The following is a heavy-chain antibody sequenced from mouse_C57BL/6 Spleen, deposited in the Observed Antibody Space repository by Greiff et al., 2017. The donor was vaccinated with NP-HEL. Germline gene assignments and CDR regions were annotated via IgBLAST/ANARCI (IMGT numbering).Heavy chain of an antibody. CDR3: ARGGYDVYYFDY. CDR1: GYTFTSYW. V-gene: IGHV1-64*01. J-gene: IGHJ2*01. D-gene: IGHD2-2*01. CDR2: IHPNSGST. Sequence: QVQLKQPGAELVKPGASVKLSCKASGYTFTSYWMHWVKQRPGQGLEWIGMIHPNSGSTNYNEKFKSKATLTVDKSSSTAYMQLSSLTSEDSAVYYCARGGYDVYYFDYWGQGTTLTVSS.